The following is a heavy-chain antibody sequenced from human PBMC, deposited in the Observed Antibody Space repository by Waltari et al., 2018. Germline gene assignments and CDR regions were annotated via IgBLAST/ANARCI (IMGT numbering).Heavy chain of an antibody. V-gene: IGHV3-9*01. J-gene: IGHJ4*02. CDR3: AKDQRSSGYPYYFDY. CDR1: VFTFDDYA. CDR2: ITWNSVSI. D-gene: IGHD3-22*01. Sequence: EVQLVESGGGLVQPGRSLRLSCAASVFTFDDYAMHWVRQAPGKGLEWVSSITWNSVSIGYADSVKGRFTISRDNARHSLYLQMNSLRAEDTALYYCAKDQRSSGYPYYFDYWGQGTLVTVSS.